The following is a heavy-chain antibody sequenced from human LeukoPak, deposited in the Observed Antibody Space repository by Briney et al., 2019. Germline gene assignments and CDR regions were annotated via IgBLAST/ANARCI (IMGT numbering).Heavy chain of an antibody. CDR3: ARLLSGN. CDR1: GFTFSSYA. CDR2: ISYDGSNK. V-gene: IGHV3-30-3*01. J-gene: IGHJ4*02. Sequence: GRSLRLSCAASGFTFSSYAMHWVRQAPGKGLEWVAVISYDGSNKYYADSVKGRFTISRDNSKNTLYLQMNSLRAEDTAVYYCARLLSGNWGQGTLVTVSS. D-gene: IGHD2-15*01.